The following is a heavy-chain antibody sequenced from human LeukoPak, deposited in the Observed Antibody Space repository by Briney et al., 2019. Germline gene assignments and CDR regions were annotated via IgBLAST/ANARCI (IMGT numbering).Heavy chain of an antibody. V-gene: IGHV4-30-4*01. CDR2: IYYSGST. CDR3: ARWGWFGELLRDY. D-gene: IGHD3-10*01. J-gene: IGHJ4*02. CDR1: GGSISSGDYY. Sequence: PSETLSLTCTVSGGSISSGDYYWSWIRQPPGKGLEWIGYIYYSGSTYYNPSLKSRVTISVDTSKNQFSLKLSSVTAADTAVYYCARWGWFGELLRDYWGQGTLVTVSS.